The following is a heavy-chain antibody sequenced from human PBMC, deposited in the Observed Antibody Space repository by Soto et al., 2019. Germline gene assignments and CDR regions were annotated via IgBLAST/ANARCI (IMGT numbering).Heavy chain of an antibody. J-gene: IGHJ3*02. D-gene: IGHD5-18*01. V-gene: IGHV3-53*01. Sequence: GGSLRLSCAASGFTVSSNYMSWVRQAPGKGLEWVSVIYSGGSTYYADSVKGRFTISRDNSKNTLYLQMNSLRAEDTAVYYCARGGDGYSLDAFDIWGQGTMVTVSS. CDR1: GFTVSSNY. CDR3: ARGGDGYSLDAFDI. CDR2: IYSGGST.